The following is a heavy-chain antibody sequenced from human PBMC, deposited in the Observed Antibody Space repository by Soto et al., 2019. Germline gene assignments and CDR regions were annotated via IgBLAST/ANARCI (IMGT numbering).Heavy chain of an antibody. D-gene: IGHD5-18*01. CDR1: GYTFTSYY. V-gene: IGHV1-46*01. CDR2: FNPTGDTA. CDR3: ARGGRIVDTGIGYYYYHAMDV. Sequence: ASVKVSCKASGYTFTSYYIHWVRQAPGQGLEWMGIFNPTGDTASYAQKLQGRVTMTRDTSTGTAYMELGSLRSEDTAVYYCARGGRIVDTGIGYYYYHAMDVWVQGTTVTVSS. J-gene: IGHJ6*02.